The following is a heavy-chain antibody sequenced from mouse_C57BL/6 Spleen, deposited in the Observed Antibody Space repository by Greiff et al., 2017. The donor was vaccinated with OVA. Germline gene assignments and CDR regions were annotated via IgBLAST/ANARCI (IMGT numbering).Heavy chain of an antibody. D-gene: IGHD2-1*01. V-gene: IGHV1-55*01. Sequence: VQLQQSGAELVKPGASVKMSCKASGYTFTSYWITWVKQRPGQGLEWIGDIYPGSGSTNYNEKFKSKATLTVDTSSSTAYMQLSSLTSEDSAVYYCARWDYYGNCFDYWGQGTTLTVSS. CDR2: IYPGSGST. J-gene: IGHJ2*01. CDR1: GYTFTSYW. CDR3: ARWDYYGNCFDY.